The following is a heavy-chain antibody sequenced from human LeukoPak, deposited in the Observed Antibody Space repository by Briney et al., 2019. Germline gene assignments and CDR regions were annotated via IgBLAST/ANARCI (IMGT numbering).Heavy chain of an antibody. Sequence: GGSLRLSCAASKFAFSSYAMSWVRQAPGKGLEWVSAISGGGGNTYYADSVKGRFTISRDNSKNTLYLQMNSLRGEGTAVYYCAKGREWELPIDYWGQGTLVTVSS. CDR1: KFAFSSYA. J-gene: IGHJ4*02. D-gene: IGHD1-26*01. V-gene: IGHV3-23*01. CDR3: AKGREWELPIDY. CDR2: ISGGGGNT.